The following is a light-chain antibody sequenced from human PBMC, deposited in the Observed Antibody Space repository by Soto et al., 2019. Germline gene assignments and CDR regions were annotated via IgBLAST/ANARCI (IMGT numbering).Light chain of an antibody. CDR1: QSVLYSSNNKNY. V-gene: IGKV4-1*01. J-gene: IGKJ2*01. Sequence: DIVMTQSPDSLAVSLGERATINCKSSQSVLYSSNNKNYLAWYQQKPGQPPKLLIYWASTRESGVPDRFSGSGSGIDFTLTISSLQAEDVAVYYCQQYYSAPHTFGRGTKLEIK. CDR2: WAS. CDR3: QQYYSAPHT.